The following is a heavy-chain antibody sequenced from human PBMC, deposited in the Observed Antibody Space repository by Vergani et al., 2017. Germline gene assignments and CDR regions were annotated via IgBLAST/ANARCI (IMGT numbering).Heavy chain of an antibody. D-gene: IGHD3-22*01. Sequence: QVQLVQSGAEVKKPGASVTVSCKASGYTFTGYYMHWVRQAPGQGLEWMGWINPNSGGTNYAQKFQGRVTMTRDTSISTAYMELSRLGSDDTAVYYCARDAGHDSSGYYYNWGQGTLVTVSS. CDR1: GYTFTGYY. CDR2: INPNSGGT. V-gene: IGHV1-2*02. J-gene: IGHJ4*02. CDR3: ARDAGHDSSGYYYN.